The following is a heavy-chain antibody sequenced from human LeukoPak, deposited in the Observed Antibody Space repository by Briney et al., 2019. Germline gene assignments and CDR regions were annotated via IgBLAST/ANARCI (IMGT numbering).Heavy chain of an antibody. CDR1: VFTFSDYY. CDR3: ARGACDGSGSPGGYIDV. CDR2: ISSSGSTI. V-gene: IGHV3-11*01. D-gene: IGHD3-10*01. Sequence: PGGSLRLSCAASVFTFSDYYMSWIRQAPGKGLEWISYISSSGSTIYYADSVKGRFTISRDNAKNSLYLQMNSLRAEDTAVYYCARGACDGSGSPGGYIDVWGKGTTVTISS. J-gene: IGHJ6*03.